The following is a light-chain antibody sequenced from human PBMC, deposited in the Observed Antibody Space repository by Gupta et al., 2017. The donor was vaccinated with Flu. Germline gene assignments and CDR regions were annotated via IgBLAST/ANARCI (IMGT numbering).Light chain of an antibody. Sequence: DIQLTQYPSSLSASIGDRVTITCRASQGINSYLAWFQQKPGKAPESLIYAASTLQSGVPSRFSGSGSGTDFMLKISSMKAEDAATYYCLQYKLDPLTFGRGTNVEIK. CDR3: LQYKLDPLT. CDR2: AAS. J-gene: IGKJ4*01. V-gene: IGKV1-16*01. CDR1: QGINSY.